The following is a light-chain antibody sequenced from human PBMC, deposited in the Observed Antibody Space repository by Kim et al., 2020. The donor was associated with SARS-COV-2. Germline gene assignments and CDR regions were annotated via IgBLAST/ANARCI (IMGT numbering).Light chain of an antibody. Sequence: DIQMTQSPSSLSASVGDRVTITCQASQDISNYLNWYQQKPGKAPKLLIYDASNLETGIPSRFSGSGSGTDFTFSISSLQPEDIATYYCPQYDNLPPYTFGQGTKLEI. CDR1: QDISNY. CDR2: DAS. CDR3: PQYDNLPPYT. J-gene: IGKJ2*01. V-gene: IGKV1-33*01.